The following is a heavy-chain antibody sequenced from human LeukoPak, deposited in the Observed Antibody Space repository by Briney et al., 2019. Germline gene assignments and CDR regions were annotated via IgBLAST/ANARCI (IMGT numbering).Heavy chain of an antibody. CDR3: TRKKRIGAFDI. CDR1: GFTFSSYG. V-gene: IGHV3-49*04. Sequence: GGSLRLSCAASGFTFSSYGMHWVRQAPGKGLEWVGFIRSKAYGGTTEYAASVKGRFTISRDDSKSIAYLQMNSLKTEDTAVYYCTRKKRIGAFDIWGQGTMVTVSS. CDR2: IRSKAYGGTT. D-gene: IGHD3-10*01. J-gene: IGHJ3*02.